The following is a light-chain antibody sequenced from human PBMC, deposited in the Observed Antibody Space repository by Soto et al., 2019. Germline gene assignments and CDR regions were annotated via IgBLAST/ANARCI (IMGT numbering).Light chain of an antibody. J-gene: IGKJ1*01. Sequence: EIVLTQSPGTLSLSPGERATLSCRASQCVSSYLAWYQQKPGQAPRLLIFAISSRAAGIPDRFRGSGSGTDFTLTISRVEPEDVAMYFCQQYGSSRWTFAQGTKVAIK. CDR1: QCVSSY. CDR3: QQYGSSRWT. CDR2: AIS. V-gene: IGKV3-20*01.